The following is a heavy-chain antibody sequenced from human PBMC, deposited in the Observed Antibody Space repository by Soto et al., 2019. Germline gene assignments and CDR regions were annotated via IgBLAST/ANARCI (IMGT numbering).Heavy chain of an antibody. CDR2: ISSSSSTI. J-gene: IGHJ5*02. Sequence: EVQLVESGGGLVQPGGSLRLSCAASGFTFSSYSMNWVRQAPGKGLEWVSYISSSSSTIYYADSVKGRFTISRDNAKNSLYLQMNSLRAEDTAVYYCAGTVTNHFNWFDPWGQGTLVTVSS. CDR3: AGTVTNHFNWFDP. CDR1: GFTFSSYS. V-gene: IGHV3-48*01. D-gene: IGHD4-17*01.